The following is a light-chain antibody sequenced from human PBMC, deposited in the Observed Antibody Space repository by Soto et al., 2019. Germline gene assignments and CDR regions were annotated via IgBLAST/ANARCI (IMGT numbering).Light chain of an antibody. CDR3: QSYDSSLSGPV. V-gene: IGLV1-40*01. Sequence: QSVVTQPPPVSGAPGQRVTISCTGSSSNIGAGYDVHWYQQLPGTAPKLLIYGNNNRPSGVPDRFSGSKSGTSASLAITGLQAEDEADYYCQSYDSSLSGPVFGGGIKVTVL. CDR2: GNN. CDR1: SSNIGAGYD. J-gene: IGLJ2*01.